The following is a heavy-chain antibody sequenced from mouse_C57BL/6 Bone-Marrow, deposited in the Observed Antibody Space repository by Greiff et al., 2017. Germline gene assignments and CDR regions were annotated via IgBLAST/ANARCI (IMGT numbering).Heavy chain of an antibody. Sequence: QVQLQQPGAELVRPGSSVQLSCKASGYTFTSYWMHWVKQRPIQGLEWIGNIDPSDSETHYNQKFKDKATLTVDKSSSTAYMQLSSLTSEDSAVYYCARFGGYGYGYFDVWGTGTTVTVS. CDR1: GYTFTSYW. CDR3: ARFGGYGYGYFDV. J-gene: IGHJ1*03. CDR2: IDPSDSET. V-gene: IGHV1-52*01. D-gene: IGHD2-10*02.